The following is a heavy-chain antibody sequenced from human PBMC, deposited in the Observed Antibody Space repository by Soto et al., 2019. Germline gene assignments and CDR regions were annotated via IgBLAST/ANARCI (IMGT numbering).Heavy chain of an antibody. CDR1: GYTFTSYG. Sequence: ASVKVSCKASGYTFTSYGISWVRQAPGQGLEWMAWINPYNGNTKYAEKFLGRVTVTTDTSTATAYMEVRSLTSDDTAVFYCARVGVGLAAPRVWPYWGQGTPVTVSS. D-gene: IGHD6-13*01. CDR3: ARVGVGLAAPRVWPY. V-gene: IGHV1-18*01. CDR2: INPYNGNT. J-gene: IGHJ4*02.